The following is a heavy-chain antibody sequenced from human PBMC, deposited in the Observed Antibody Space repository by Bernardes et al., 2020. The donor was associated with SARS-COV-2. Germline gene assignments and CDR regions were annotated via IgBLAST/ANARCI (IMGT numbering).Heavy chain of an antibody. V-gene: IGHV1-8*01. D-gene: IGHD3-22*01. J-gene: IGHJ6*02. Sequence: ASLKVSCKPSGYTFTSYDINWVRQATGQGLEWMGWMNPDSGNTAFAQKFQGRVTMTMDPSISTAYMELSSLRSEDTAVYYCASDSSGGKYDYYYYVMDVWGQGTTVTVSS. CDR2: MNPDSGNT. CDR3: ASDSSGGKYDYYYYVMDV. CDR1: GYTFTSYD.